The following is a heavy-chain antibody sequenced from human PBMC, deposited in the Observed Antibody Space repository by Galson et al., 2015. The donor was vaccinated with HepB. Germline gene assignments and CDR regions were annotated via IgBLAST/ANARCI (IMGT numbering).Heavy chain of an antibody. CDR2: IYTSGST. V-gene: IGHV4-61*02. Sequence: TLSLTCTVSGGSISSGSYYWSWIRQPAGKGLEWIGRIYTSGSTNYNPSLKSRVTISVDTSKNQFSLKLSSVTAADAAVYYCARVTNYYYYGMDVWGQGTTVTVSS. CDR1: GGSISSGSYY. J-gene: IGHJ6*02. D-gene: IGHD1-14*01. CDR3: ARVTNYYYYGMDV.